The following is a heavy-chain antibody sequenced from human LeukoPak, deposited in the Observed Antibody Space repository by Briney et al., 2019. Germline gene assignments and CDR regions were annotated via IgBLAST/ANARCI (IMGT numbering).Heavy chain of an antibody. J-gene: IGHJ4*02. Sequence: ASVKVSCKPSGYASNAYGISWVRPAPGRGLEWLGWISGYNYNTNYAQMFRGRVTMTIDTSTITAYMELRSLTSDDTAVYYCARDKSVATAPRHPFDYWGQGTLITVSS. D-gene: IGHD5-12*01. CDR1: GYASNAYG. CDR3: ARDKSVATAPRHPFDY. CDR2: ISGYNYNT. V-gene: IGHV1-18*01.